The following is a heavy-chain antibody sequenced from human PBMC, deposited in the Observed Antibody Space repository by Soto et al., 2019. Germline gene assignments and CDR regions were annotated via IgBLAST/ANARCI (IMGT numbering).Heavy chain of an antibody. CDR1: GGTFSSYT. Sequence: QVQLVQSGAEVKKPGSSVKVSCKASGGTFSSYTISWVRQAPGQGLEWMGRIIPILGIANYAQKFQGRVTITADNSTSTAYMELSSLRSEDTAVYYCARAPGMATISRPFDYWGQGTLVTVSS. J-gene: IGHJ4*02. CDR2: IIPILGIA. V-gene: IGHV1-69*02. CDR3: ARAPGMATISRPFDY. D-gene: IGHD5-12*01.